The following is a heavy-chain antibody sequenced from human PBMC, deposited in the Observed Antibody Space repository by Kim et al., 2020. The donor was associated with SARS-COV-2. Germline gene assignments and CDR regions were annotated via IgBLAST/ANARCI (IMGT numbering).Heavy chain of an antibody. CDR3: ATGVYSNSPR. CDR2: VKTKTDGGTT. CDR1: GFTFTNAW. D-gene: IGHD6-6*01. Sequence: GGSLRLSCAASGFTFTNAWLTWVRQAPGKGLEWVGRVKTKTDGGTTDYAAPVKGRFTISRDDSKNTVYLQMNSLKTADTAVYYCATGVYSNSPRWGQGTL. J-gene: IGHJ4*02. V-gene: IGHV3-15*01.